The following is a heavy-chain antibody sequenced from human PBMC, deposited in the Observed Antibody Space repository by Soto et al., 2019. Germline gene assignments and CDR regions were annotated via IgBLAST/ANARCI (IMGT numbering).Heavy chain of an antibody. CDR3: ARTDYGDYVRGAFDI. CDR1: GFTFSTHS. V-gene: IGHV3-21*01. J-gene: IGHJ3*02. Sequence: EVQLVDSGGGLVKPGGSLRLSCAASGFTFSTHSINWVRQAPGKGLGWVSSISGSSSYIYYADSVKGRFTISRDNAKNSLYLQMNSLRAEDTAVYYCARTDYGDYVRGAFDIWGQGTMVTVSS. D-gene: IGHD4-17*01. CDR2: ISGSSSYI.